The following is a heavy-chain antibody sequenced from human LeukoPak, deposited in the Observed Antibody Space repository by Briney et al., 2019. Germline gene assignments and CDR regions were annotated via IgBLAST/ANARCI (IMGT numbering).Heavy chain of an antibody. CDR2: ISTTSSYT. D-gene: IGHD2-2*02. Sequence: GGSLRLSCAASGFTFSDYYMSWIRQAPGKGLEWVSYISTTSSYTDYADSVRGRFTISRDNANNLLYLQMNSLRPEDTAVYYCARDWYCSSSICYTDRNWFDPWGQGTLVTVSS. CDR3: ARDWYCSSSICYTDRNWFDP. J-gene: IGHJ5*02. V-gene: IGHV3-11*05. CDR1: GFTFSDYY.